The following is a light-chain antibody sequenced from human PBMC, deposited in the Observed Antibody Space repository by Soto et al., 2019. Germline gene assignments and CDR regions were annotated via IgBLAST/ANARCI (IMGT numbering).Light chain of an antibody. CDR1: SSDVGANNDY. CDR3: SSYAGSDNFV. J-gene: IGLJ1*01. CDR2: EVS. Sequence: QSALTQPPSASGSPGQSVTISCTGTSSDVGANNDYVSWYQQHPGKVPKLMIYEVSKRPPGVPDRFSGSKSGNTASLTVSGLQADDEADYYCSSYAGSDNFVFGTGTKV. V-gene: IGLV2-8*01.